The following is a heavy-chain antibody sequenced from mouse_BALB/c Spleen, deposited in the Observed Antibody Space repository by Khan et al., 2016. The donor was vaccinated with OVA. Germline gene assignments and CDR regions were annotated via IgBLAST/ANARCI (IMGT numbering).Heavy chain of an antibody. CDR2: IWNGGST. J-gene: IGHJ3*01. D-gene: IGHD2-4*01. V-gene: IGHV2-2*02. CDR1: GFSLTTYG. CDR3: ARNYDYDEGLAY. Sequence: QVQLQQSGPGLVQPSQSLSITCTVSGFSLTTYGVHWVRQSLGKGLEWLGVIWNGGSTDYNAAFISRLSISKDSSKSQVFFKMNSLQVNDTAIYYCARNYDYDEGLAYWGQGTLVTVSA.